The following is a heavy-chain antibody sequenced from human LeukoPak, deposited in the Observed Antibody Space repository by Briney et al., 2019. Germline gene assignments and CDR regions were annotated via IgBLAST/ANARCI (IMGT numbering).Heavy chain of an antibody. CDR1: GGSISPHY. J-gene: IGHJ4*02. CDR2: IFYSGGT. CDR3: ARAHSSTYRYFDY. Sequence: SETLSLTCTVSGGSISPHYWTWIRQPPGKGLEYIGYIFYSGGTNYNPSLKTRVTISVDTSKNQFSLILSSVTAADAAIYYCARAHSSTYRYFDYWGRDPWSPSPQ. V-gene: IGHV4-59*11. D-gene: IGHD6-13*01.